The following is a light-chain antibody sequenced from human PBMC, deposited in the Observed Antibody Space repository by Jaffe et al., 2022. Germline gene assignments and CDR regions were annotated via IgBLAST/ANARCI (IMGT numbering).Light chain of an antibody. Sequence: DIQMTQSPSSLSASVGDRVTFICQASQKIGKCLNWYRQSPGKAPKLLIYDASRLEAGVPSRFSGGGSGTDFNCTISSLQPEDIATYYCQQCKSFPYTFGQGSQLEIK. CDR3: QQCKSFPYT. CDR2: DAS. V-gene: IGKV1-33*01. J-gene: IGKJ2*01. CDR1: QKIGKC.